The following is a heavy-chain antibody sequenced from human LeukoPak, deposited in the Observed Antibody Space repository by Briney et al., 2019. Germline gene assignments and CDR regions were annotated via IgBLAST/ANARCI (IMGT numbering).Heavy chain of an antibody. CDR3: TTEYDFWSGYQD. CDR1: GFTFSNAW. D-gene: IGHD3-3*01. Sequence: PGGSLRLSCAASGFTFSNAWMSWVRQAPGKGLEWVGRIKSKTDGGTTDYAAPVKGRFTISRDDSKNTLYLQMNSLKTEDTAVYYCTTEYDFWSGYQDWGQGTLVTVSS. J-gene: IGHJ4*02. V-gene: IGHV3-15*01. CDR2: IKSKTDGGTT.